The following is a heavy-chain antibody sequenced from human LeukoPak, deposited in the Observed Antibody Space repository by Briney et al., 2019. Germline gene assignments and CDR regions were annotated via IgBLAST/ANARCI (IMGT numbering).Heavy chain of an antibody. Sequence: GGSLRLSCAASGFTFSSYAMSWVRQAPGKGLDWVSTISGSGGSTYYADSVKGRFTISRDNSKNTLYLQMNSLGAEDTAVYYCATNAGPGPDDSFDIWGQGTMVTVSS. CDR2: ISGSGGST. CDR3: ATNAGPGPDDSFDI. J-gene: IGHJ3*02. CDR1: GFTFSSYA. V-gene: IGHV3-23*01.